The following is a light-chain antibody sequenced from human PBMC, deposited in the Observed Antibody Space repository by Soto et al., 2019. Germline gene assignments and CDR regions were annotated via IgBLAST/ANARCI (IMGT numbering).Light chain of an antibody. V-gene: IGLV1-44*01. CDR1: SSNIGSNT. Sequence: QSVLTQPPSASGTPGQTVTISASGSSSNIGSNTVSWYQQVPGTAPNLLIYDDDERPSGVPGRFSGSKSGTSASLAISGLQSEDEADYYCATWDDSRNGYVFGPGTKVTVL. CDR3: ATWDDSRNGYV. J-gene: IGLJ1*01. CDR2: DDD.